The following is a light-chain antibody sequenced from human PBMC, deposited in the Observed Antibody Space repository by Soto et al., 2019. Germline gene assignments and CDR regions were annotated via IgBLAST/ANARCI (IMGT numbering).Light chain of an antibody. CDR1: SSNIGSNT. Sequence: QSVLTQPPSASGTPGQRVTISCSGSSSNIGSNTVKWYQQLPGAAPKLLIYSNNQRPSGVPDRFSGSKSRTSASLAISGLQSENEADYYCAAWDDSRNGPEYVFGTGTNVHVL. V-gene: IGLV1-44*01. CDR2: SNN. J-gene: IGLJ1*01. CDR3: AAWDDSRNGPEYV.